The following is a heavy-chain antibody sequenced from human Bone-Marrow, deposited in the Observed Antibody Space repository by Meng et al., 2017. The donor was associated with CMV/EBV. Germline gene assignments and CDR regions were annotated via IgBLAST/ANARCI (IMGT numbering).Heavy chain of an antibody. D-gene: IGHD3-3*01. CDR2: IKEDGSEK. V-gene: IGHV3-7*01. Sequence: GESLKISCAATEFNFSAYWMTWVRQAPGKGLEWVANIKEDGSEKYYVDSVRGRFTISRDNAKTSLYLQMNSLRVEDTAVYYCAKSSAAVSYDFWSGSGRWFDPWGQGTLVTVSS. CDR3: AKSSAAVSYDFWSGSGRWFDP. J-gene: IGHJ5*02. CDR1: EFNFSAYW.